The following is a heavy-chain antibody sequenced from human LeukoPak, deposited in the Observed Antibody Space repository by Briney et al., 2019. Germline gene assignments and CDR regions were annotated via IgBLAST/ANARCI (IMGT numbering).Heavy chain of an antibody. D-gene: IGHD3-10*01. CDR3: AKDIGAQLWFGELFRSNYFDY. Sequence: GGSLRLSCAASGFSFSTYSMNWVRQAPGKGLEWISYISDGSSTKYYADSVKGRFTISRDNAQNSLYLQMNSLRAEDTAFYYCAKDIGAQLWFGELFRSNYFDYWGQGTLVTVSS. CDR2: ISDGSSTK. J-gene: IGHJ4*02. CDR1: GFSFSTYS. V-gene: IGHV3-48*04.